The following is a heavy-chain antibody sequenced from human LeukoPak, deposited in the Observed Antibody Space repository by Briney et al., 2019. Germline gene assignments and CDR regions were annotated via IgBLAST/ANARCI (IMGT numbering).Heavy chain of an antibody. J-gene: IGHJ4*02. D-gene: IGHD3-22*01. Sequence: GGSLRLSCAAAGLTFSSYAMSSVRQAPGKGLEWVSAVSGSGGSTYYADSVKGRFTISRDNSKNTLYLQMNSLRAEDTAVYYCAKALCVRLVVVTEWGQGTLVTVSS. CDR1: GLTFSSYA. CDR2: VSGSGGST. CDR3: AKALCVRLVVVTE. V-gene: IGHV3-23*01.